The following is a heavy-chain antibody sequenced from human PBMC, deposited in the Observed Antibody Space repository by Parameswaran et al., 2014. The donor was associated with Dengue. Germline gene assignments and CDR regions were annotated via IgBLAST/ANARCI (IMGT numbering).Heavy chain of an antibody. D-gene: IGHD6-19*01. CDR2: ISGSGGST. Sequence: VRQAPGKGLEWVSAISGSGGSTYYADSVKGRFTISRDNSKNTLYLQMNSLRAEDTAVYYCAKGLAVAGTGIRDAFDIWAKDNGHRLL. J-gene: IGHJ3*02. CDR3: AKGLAVAGTGIRDAFDI. V-gene: IGHV3-23*01.